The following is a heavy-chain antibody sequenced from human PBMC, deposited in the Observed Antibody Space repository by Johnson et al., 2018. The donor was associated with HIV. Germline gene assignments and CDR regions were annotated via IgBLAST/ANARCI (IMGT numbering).Heavy chain of an antibody. CDR2: ISWNSGSI. Sequence: VLLVESGGGLVQPGRSLRLSCAASGFTFDDYAMHWVRQAPGKGLEWVSGISWNSGSIGYADSVKGRFTISRDNAKNSMYLQMNSLRAEDTAVYYCARDWYCGGDCYLLLDIWGQGTMVTVSS. CDR1: GFTFDDYA. J-gene: IGHJ3*02. D-gene: IGHD2-21*01. CDR3: ARDWYCGGDCYLLLDI. V-gene: IGHV3-9*01.